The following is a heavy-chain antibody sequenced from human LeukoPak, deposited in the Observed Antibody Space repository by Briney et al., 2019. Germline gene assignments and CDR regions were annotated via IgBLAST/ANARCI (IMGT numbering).Heavy chain of an antibody. Sequence: GGSLRLSCTASGFTFGDYAMSWVRQGPGKGLEWVGFIRSKAYGGTTEYAASVKGRFTISRDDSKSIAYLQMNSLKTEDTAVYYCTIRRYYYDSSGYYGEDYWGQGTLVTVSS. CDR1: GFTFGDYA. J-gene: IGHJ4*02. CDR2: IRSKAYGGTT. CDR3: TIRRYYYDSSGYYGEDY. D-gene: IGHD3-22*01. V-gene: IGHV3-49*04.